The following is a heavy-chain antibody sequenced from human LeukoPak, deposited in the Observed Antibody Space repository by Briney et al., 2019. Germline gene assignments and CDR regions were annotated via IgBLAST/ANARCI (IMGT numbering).Heavy chain of an antibody. CDR3: ARDRFGSGSYNWFDP. J-gene: IGHJ5*02. CDR1: GYTFTGYY. Sequence: APVKVSCKASGYTFTGYYMHWVRQAPGQGLEWMGWINPNSGGTNYAQKFQGRVTMTRDTSISTAYMELSRLRSDDTAVYYCARDRFGSGSYNWFDPWGQGTLVTVSS. V-gene: IGHV1-2*02. D-gene: IGHD3-10*01. CDR2: INPNSGGT.